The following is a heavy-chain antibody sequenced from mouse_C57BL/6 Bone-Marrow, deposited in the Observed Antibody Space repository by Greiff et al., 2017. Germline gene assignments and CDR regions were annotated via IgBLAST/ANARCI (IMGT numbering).Heavy chain of an antibody. J-gene: IGHJ1*03. CDR1: GYTFTDHT. D-gene: IGHD2-13*01. Sequence: VQLQQSDAELVKPGASVTISCKVSGYTFTDHTIHWMKQRPEQGMEWIGYIYPRDGSTKYNEKFKGKATLTADKSSSTAYMQLNSLTSEDSAVYFCARGGDFYSWYFDVWGTGTTVTVSS. V-gene: IGHV1-78*01. CDR3: ARGGDFYSWYFDV. CDR2: IYPRDGST.